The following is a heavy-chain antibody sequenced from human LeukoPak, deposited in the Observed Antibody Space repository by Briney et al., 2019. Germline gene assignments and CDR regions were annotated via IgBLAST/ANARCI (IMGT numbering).Heavy chain of an antibody. V-gene: IGHV4-61*02. CDR2: IYTSGST. D-gene: IGHD2-2*01. CDR1: GGSISSGSYY. CDR3: ARRSTSCYDY. Sequence: SETLSLTCTVSGGSISSGSYYWSWIRQPAGKGLEWIGRIYTSGSTNYNPSLKSRVTISVDTSKNQFSLKLSSVTAADTAVYHCARRSTSCYDYWGQGTLVTVSS. J-gene: IGHJ4*02.